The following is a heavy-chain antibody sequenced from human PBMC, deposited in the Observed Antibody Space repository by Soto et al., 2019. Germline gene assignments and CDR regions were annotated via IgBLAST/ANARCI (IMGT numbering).Heavy chain of an antibody. CDR3: AKIRPASTINYYYSFDV. D-gene: IGHD2-2*01. Sequence: HPGGSLRLSCAASGFTFSRHGMHWVRQAPGKGLEWVAVILYDGSNKYYADSVKGRFTISRDNSKNTLFLQMNSLRAEDTAVYYCAKIRPASTINYYYSFDVWGQGTTVTVSS. J-gene: IGHJ6*02. CDR2: ILYDGSNK. V-gene: IGHV3-30*18. CDR1: GFTFSRHG.